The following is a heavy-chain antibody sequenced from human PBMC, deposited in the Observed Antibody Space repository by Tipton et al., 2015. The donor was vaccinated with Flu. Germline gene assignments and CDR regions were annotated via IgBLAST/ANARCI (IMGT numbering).Heavy chain of an antibody. J-gene: IGHJ6*02. D-gene: IGHD1-1*01. CDR1: GDSISTTIYY. V-gene: IGHV4-39*07. Sequence: LTCTVSGDSISTTIYYWGWVRQAPGKGLEWIGSIYYSGTTYYNPSLKSRVTISIDPSNNQFSLDLTSLTAADTAVYFCARDLWNDRRAYYYYGVDVWGQGTTVTVSS. CDR3: ARDLWNDRRAYYYYGVDV. CDR2: IYYSGTT.